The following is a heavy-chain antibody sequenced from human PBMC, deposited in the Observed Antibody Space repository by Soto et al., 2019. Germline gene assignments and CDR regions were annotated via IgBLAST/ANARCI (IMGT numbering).Heavy chain of an antibody. CDR1: GFTFSNAW. V-gene: IGHV3-15*01. D-gene: IGHD3-16*02. CDR3: TTDLPVYYDYIWGSYRGFDY. J-gene: IGHJ4*02. CDR2: IKSKTDGGTT. Sequence: EVQLVESGGGLVKPGGSLRLSCAASGFTFSNAWMSWVRKPQGKGRKGVGRIKSKTDGGTTDYAAPVKGRFTISRDDSKNTLYLQMNSLKTEDTAVYYCTTDLPVYYDYIWGSYRGFDYWGQGTLVTVSS.